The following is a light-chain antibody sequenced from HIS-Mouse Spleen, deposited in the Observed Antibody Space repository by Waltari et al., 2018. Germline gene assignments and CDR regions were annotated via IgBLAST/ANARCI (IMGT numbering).Light chain of an antibody. CDR3: QQRSNWLT. CDR2: DAY. J-gene: IGKJ4*01. CDR1: QGVSSY. V-gene: IGKV3-11*01. Sequence: EIVLPQSPATLSLSPWERATLSCRASQGVSSYLAWYQQKPGQAPRLLIYDAYNRATGIPARFSGSGSGTDFTLTISSLEPEDFAVYYCQQRSNWLTFGGGTKVEIK.